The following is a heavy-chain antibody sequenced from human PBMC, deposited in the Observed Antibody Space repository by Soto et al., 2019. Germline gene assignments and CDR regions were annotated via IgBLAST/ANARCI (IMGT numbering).Heavy chain of an antibody. CDR2: ISTGSSII. V-gene: IGHV3-48*01. Sequence: EVPLVESGGGLVQPGGALRLSCAASGFTFSRHRMNWVRQAPGKGLEWVSYISTGSSIIYYADSVKGRFTISRDNAKNSLYLQMTSLRAEDTAVYYCARVTDCSSTSCEYYYGMDVWGQGTTVTVSS. CDR3: ARVTDCSSTSCEYYYGMDV. J-gene: IGHJ6*02. D-gene: IGHD2-2*01. CDR1: GFTFSRHR.